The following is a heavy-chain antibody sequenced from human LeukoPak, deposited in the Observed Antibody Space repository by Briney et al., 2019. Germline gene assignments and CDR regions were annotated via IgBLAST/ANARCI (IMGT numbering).Heavy chain of an antibody. D-gene: IGHD3-10*01. CDR2: IYDSGST. CDR3: ARSMYYYGSGSYYRDAFDI. V-gene: IGHV4-39*07. Sequence: SETLSLTCTVSGGSISSSSYYWGWIRQPPGKGLEWIGSIYDSGSTYYNPSLKSRVTISVDTSKNPFSLKLSSVTAADTAVYYCARSMYYYGSGSYYRDAFDIWGQGTMVTVSS. CDR1: GGSISSSSYY. J-gene: IGHJ3*02.